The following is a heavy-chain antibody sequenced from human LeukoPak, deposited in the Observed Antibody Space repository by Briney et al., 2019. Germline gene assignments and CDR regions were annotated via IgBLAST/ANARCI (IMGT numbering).Heavy chain of an antibody. D-gene: IGHD7-27*01. CDR3: ARAPNGGLPGGF. V-gene: IGHV1-46*01. CDR1: GYTFTSYD. CDR2: INPSDDST. Sequence: GASVKVSCKASGYTFTSYDINWVRQATGQGLEWMGIINPSDDSTRYAKKFQGRVTMTRDMSTNTVYMEVRSLRSEDTAVYYCARAPNGGLPGGFWGQGTLVTVSS. J-gene: IGHJ4*02.